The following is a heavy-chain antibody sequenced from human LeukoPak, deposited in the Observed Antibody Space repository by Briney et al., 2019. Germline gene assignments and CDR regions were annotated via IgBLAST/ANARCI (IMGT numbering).Heavy chain of an antibody. D-gene: IGHD3-10*01. CDR1: GYTFTSYG. CDR2: ISAYNGNT. J-gene: IGHJ4*02. CDR3: ARELARRYYGSGMDD. V-gene: IGHV1-18*01. Sequence: ASVKVSCKASGYTFTSYGISWVRQAPGQGLEWMGWISAYNGNTNYAQKLQGRVTITRNTSISTAYMELSSLRSEDTAVYYCARELARRYYGSGMDDWGQGTLVTVSS.